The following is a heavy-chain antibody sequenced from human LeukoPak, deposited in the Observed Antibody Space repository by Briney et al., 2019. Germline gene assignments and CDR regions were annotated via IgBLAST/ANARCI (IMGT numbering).Heavy chain of an antibody. Sequence: ASVKVSCKASGYTFTDYYMHWVRQAPGQGLEWMGWINPNSGGTNYAQKFQGRVTMTRDTSISTAYMELSRLRSDDTAVYYCASGRITIFGVVENWFDPWGQGTLVTVSS. J-gene: IGHJ5*02. CDR1: GYTFTDYY. D-gene: IGHD3-3*01. CDR3: ASGRITIFGVVENWFDP. V-gene: IGHV1-2*02. CDR2: INPNSGGT.